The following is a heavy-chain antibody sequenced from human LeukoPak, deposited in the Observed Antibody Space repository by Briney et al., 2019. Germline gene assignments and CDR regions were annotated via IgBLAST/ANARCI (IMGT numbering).Heavy chain of an antibody. D-gene: IGHD6-19*01. CDR2: IYSGGST. J-gene: IGHJ4*02. CDR3: ARDRDSGYSSGWYPLGN. CDR1: GFTVSSNY. Sequence: GGXLRLSCAASGFTVSSNYMSWVRQAPGKGLEWVSVIYSGGSTYYAESVKGGLTISRDNSKNTLYLQMNSLRAEDTAVYYCARDRDSGYSSGWYPLGNWGQGTLVTVSS. V-gene: IGHV3-53*01.